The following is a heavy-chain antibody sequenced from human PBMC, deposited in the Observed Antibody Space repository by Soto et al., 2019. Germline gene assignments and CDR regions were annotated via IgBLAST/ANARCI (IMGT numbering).Heavy chain of an antibody. J-gene: IGHJ5*02. CDR3: ARDRYCSGGSCYSEHRWFDP. V-gene: IGHV4-31*03. Sequence: QVQLQESGPGLVKPSQTLSLTCTVSGGSISSGGYYWSWIRQHPGKGLEWIGYIYYSGSTYYNPSLKSRVTIAVDTSKNQFSLKLSSVTAADTAVYYCARDRYCSGGSCYSEHRWFDPWGQGTLVTVSS. CDR1: GGSISSGGYY. D-gene: IGHD2-15*01. CDR2: IYYSGST.